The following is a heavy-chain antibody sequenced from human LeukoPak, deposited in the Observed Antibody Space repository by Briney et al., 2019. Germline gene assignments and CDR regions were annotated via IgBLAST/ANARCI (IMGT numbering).Heavy chain of an antibody. Sequence: GGSLILSCAASGFTFSSYAMSWVRQAPGKGLEWVSAISGSGGSTYYADSVKGRFTISRDNSKNTLYLQMNSLRAEDTAVYYCAKDETRITIFGVVISHWFDPWGQGTLVTVSS. V-gene: IGHV3-23*01. CDR1: GFTFSSYA. CDR3: AKDETRITIFGVVISHWFDP. D-gene: IGHD3-3*01. CDR2: ISGSGGST. J-gene: IGHJ5*02.